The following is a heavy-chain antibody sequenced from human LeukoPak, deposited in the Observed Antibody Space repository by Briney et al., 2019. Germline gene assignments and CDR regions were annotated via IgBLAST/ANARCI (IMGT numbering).Heavy chain of an antibody. CDR2: INHSGST. J-gene: IGHJ4*02. CDR1: GGSFSGYY. V-gene: IGHV4-34*01. CDR3: ARSEVDIVVVPAAKTFDY. Sequence: SETLSLTCAVYGGSFSGYYWSWIRQPPGKGLEWIGEINHSGSTNYNPSLKSRVTISVDTSKNQFSLKLSSVTAADTAVYYCARSEVDIVVVPAAKTFDYWGQGTLVIVSS. D-gene: IGHD2-2*03.